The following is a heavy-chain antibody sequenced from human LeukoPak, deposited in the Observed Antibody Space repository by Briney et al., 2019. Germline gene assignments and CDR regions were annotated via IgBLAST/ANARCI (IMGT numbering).Heavy chain of an antibody. V-gene: IGHV4-34*01. D-gene: IGHD3-22*01. CDR2: INHSGST. CDR3: ARARRITMIVVANWFDP. CDR1: GGSFSGYY. Sequence: SETLSLTCAVYGGSFSGYYWSWIRQPPGKGLEWIGEINHSGSTNYNPSLKSRVTISVDTSKNQFSLKLSSVTAADTAVYYRARARRITMIVVANWFDPWGQGTLVTVSS. J-gene: IGHJ5*02.